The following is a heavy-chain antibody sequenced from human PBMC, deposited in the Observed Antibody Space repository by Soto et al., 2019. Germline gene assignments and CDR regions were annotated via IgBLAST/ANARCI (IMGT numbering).Heavy chain of an antibody. D-gene: IGHD2-21*02. J-gene: IGHJ6*02. V-gene: IGHV4-59*08. CDR3: ARADDGGDRDYYGLDV. Sequence: SETLSLTCTVFGGSISSFYWRWIRQPPGKGLEWIGYIYYSGSTYYNPSLQSRLTISVDTSKNQFSLKLTSVTAADTAVYFCARADDGGDRDYYGLDVWGQGTTVTVSS. CDR1: GGSISSFY. CDR2: IYYSGST.